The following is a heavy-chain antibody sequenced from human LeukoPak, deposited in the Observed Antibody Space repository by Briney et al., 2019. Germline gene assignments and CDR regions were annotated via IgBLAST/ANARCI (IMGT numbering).Heavy chain of an antibody. CDR3: ARDQLRYSGYDWGEDY. Sequence: SVKVSCKASGGTFSSYAISWVRQAPGQGLEWMGRIIPILGIANYAQKFQGRVTITADKSTSTAYMELSSLRSEDTAVYYCARDQLRYSGYDWGEDYWGQGTLVTVSS. CDR2: IIPILGIA. J-gene: IGHJ4*02. CDR1: GGTFSSYA. D-gene: IGHD5-12*01. V-gene: IGHV1-69*04.